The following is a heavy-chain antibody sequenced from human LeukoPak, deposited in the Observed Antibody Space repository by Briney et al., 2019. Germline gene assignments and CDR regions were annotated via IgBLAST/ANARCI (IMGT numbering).Heavy chain of an antibody. CDR3: ARDLASAPYWELDY. CDR2: IDPNSGDT. D-gene: IGHD1-26*01. Sequence: ASVKVSCKASGYTFTAYHIHWVRQAPGQGLEWMGRIDPNSGDTKFAQEFQGRVTMTRDTSITTAQMELSRLKSDDTALYYCARDLASAPYWELDYWGQGTLLTVSS. J-gene: IGHJ4*02. V-gene: IGHV1-2*06. CDR1: GYTFTAYH.